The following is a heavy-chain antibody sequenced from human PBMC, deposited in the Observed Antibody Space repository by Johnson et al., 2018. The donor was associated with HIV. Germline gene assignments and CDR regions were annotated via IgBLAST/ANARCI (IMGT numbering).Heavy chain of an antibody. CDR2: ISSDGSNK. J-gene: IGHJ3*02. Sequence: QVQLVESGGGVVQPGRSLRLSCAASGFTFSSYVIHWVRQPPGKGLEWVAVISSDGSNKYYADSVKGRFTISRDNSKNTLYLQMNSLRAEDTAVYYCAIDLYYYDSSGDSFDIWGQGTMVTVSS. V-gene: IGHV3-30-3*01. D-gene: IGHD3-22*01. CDR3: AIDLYYYDSSGDSFDI. CDR1: GFTFSSYV.